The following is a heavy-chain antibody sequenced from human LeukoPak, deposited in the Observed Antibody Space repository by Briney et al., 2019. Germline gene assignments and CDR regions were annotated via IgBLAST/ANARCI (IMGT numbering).Heavy chain of an antibody. J-gene: IGHJ4*02. CDR3: ARVLPLGVGAVDY. Sequence: ASVKVSCKASGYTFTSYYMHWVRQAPGQGLEWVGIINPSGGSTSYAQKFQGRITMTRDTSTSTVYMELSSLRSEDTAVYYCARVLPLGVGAVDYWGQGTLVTVSS. D-gene: IGHD1-26*01. V-gene: IGHV1-46*01. CDR1: GYTFTSYY. CDR2: INPSGGST.